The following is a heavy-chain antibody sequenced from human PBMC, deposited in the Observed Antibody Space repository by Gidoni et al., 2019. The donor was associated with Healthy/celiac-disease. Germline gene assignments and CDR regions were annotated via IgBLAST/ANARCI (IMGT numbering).Heavy chain of an antibody. D-gene: IGHD3-22*01. CDR2: ISGDGGST. CDR3: AKDIEGWYYYDSSGFDY. J-gene: IGHJ4*02. Sequence: EVQLVESGGGVVQPGGSLRLSCAASGFTFDAYAMHWVRQAPGKGLEWVSLISGDGGSTYYADSVKGRFTISRDNSKNSLYLQMNSLRTEDTALYYCAKDIEGWYYYDSSGFDYWGQGTLVTVSS. V-gene: IGHV3-43*02. CDR1: GFTFDAYA.